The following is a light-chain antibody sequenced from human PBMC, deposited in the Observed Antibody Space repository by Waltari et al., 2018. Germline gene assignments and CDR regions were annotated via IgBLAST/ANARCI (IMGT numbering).Light chain of an antibody. J-gene: IGLJ2*01. Sequence: QSGLTQPPSVSGAPGQRVTISCTGSNSNIGAGYDVHWYQLLPGSAPKLLIYGNTNRPSGVPDRFSGSKSGTSASLAITGLQAEDEADYYCQSYDSSLSTSVFGGGTKLTVL. CDR1: NSNIGAGYD. CDR3: QSYDSSLSTSV. CDR2: GNT. V-gene: IGLV1-40*01.